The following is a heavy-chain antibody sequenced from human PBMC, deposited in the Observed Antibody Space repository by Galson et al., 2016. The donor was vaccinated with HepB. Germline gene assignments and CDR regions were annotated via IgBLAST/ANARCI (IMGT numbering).Heavy chain of an antibody. V-gene: IGHV3-23*01. CDR1: GLKFSDAW. J-gene: IGHJ4*02. CDR2: ISGSGGST. Sequence: SLRLSCAASGLKFSDAWMSWVRQAPGKGLEWVSAISGSGGSTYYADSVKGRFTISRDNSKNTLYLQMNSLRAEDTAVYYCAKSPALMVYAMPARRKPSLYYFDYWGQGTLVTVSS. D-gene: IGHD2-8*01. CDR3: AKSPALMVYAMPARRKPSLYYFDY.